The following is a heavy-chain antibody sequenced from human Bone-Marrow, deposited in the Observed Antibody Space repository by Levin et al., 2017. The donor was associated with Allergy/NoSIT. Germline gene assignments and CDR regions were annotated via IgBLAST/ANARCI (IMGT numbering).Heavy chain of an antibody. D-gene: IGHD3/OR15-3a*01. CDR1: GGSIRNFY. J-gene: IGHJ5*02. V-gene: IGHV4-59*01. Sequence: SSETLSLTCTVSGGSIRNFYWHWIRQFPGKGLEWIGYIYYSGSTNYNPSLESRVIISLDTSKKQFSLRLTSVTAADTAVYYCARDIHDFGTGSGLDPWGQGTRVTVSS. CDR2: IYYSGST. CDR3: ARDIHDFGTGSGLDP.